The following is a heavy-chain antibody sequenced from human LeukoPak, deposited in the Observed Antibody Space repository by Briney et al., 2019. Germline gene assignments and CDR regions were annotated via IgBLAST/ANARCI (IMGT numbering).Heavy chain of an antibody. V-gene: IGHV3-21*01. D-gene: IGHD4-17*01. J-gene: IGHJ4*02. CDR1: GFTFSSYS. CDR2: ISSSSSYI. CDR3: AREQTTVTTEGIDY. Sequence: GGSLRLSCAASGFTFSSYSMNWVRQAPGKGLEWVSSISSSSSYIYYADSVKGRFTISGDNAKNSLYLQMNSLRAEDTAVYYCAREQTTVTTEGIDYWGQGTLVTVSS.